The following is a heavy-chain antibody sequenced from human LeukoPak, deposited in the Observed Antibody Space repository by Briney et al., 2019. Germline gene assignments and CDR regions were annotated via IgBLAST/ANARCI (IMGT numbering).Heavy chain of an antibody. D-gene: IGHD3-10*02. V-gene: IGHV2-70*01. Sequence: SGPALVKPPQTLTLTCTFSGFSLSTSGMCVSWIRQPPGKALEWLALIDRDDDKYYSTSLKTRLTISKDTSKNQVVLTTTNMDPADTATYYCARHMLDDAFDIWGQGTMVTVSS. CDR1: GFSLSTSGMC. CDR3: ARHMLDDAFDI. J-gene: IGHJ3*02. CDR2: IDRDDDK.